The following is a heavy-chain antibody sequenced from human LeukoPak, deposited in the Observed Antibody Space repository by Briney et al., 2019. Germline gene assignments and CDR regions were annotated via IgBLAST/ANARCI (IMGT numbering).Heavy chain of an antibody. V-gene: IGHV1-8*01. CDR3: ARDFYGDSTNYFDY. D-gene: IGHD4-17*01. CDR2: MNPNSGNT. CDR1: GYTFTSYD. J-gene: IGHJ4*02. Sequence: ASVKVSCKASGYTFTSYDINWVRQATGQGLEWMGWMNPNSGNTGYARKFQGRVTMTRNTSISTAYMELSSLRSEDTAVYYCARDFYGDSTNYFDYWGQGTLVTVSS.